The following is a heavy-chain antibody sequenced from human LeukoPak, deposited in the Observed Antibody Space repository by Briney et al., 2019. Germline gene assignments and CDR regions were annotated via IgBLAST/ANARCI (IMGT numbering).Heavy chain of an antibody. CDR3: ARHGRITMVRGVIRRHTIDY. J-gene: IGHJ4*02. D-gene: IGHD3-10*01. V-gene: IGHV4-34*01. CDR1: GGSFSGYY. CDR2: INHSGST. Sequence: SETLSLTCAVYGGSFSGYYWSWIRQPPGKGLEWIGEINHSGSTNYNPSLKCRVTISVDTSKNQFSLKLSSVTAADTAVYYCARHGRITMVRGVIRRHTIDYWGQGTLVTVSS.